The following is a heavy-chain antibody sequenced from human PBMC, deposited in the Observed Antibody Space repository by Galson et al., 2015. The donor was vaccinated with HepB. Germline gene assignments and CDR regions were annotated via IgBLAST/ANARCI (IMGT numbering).Heavy chain of an antibody. CDR1: GFTFSNAW. J-gene: IGHJ4*02. V-gene: IGHV3-15*01. Sequence: SLRLSCAASGFTFSNAWMSWVRQAPGKGLEWVGRIKSKTDGGTTDYAAPVKGRFTISRDDSKNTLYLQMNSLKTEDTAVYYCTTDTYFDWFGESHYFDYWGQGTLVTVSS. D-gene: IGHD3-9*01. CDR3: TTDTYFDWFGESHYFDY. CDR2: IKSKTDGGTT.